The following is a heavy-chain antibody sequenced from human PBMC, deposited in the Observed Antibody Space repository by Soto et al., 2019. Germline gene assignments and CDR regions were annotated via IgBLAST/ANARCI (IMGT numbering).Heavy chain of an antibody. J-gene: IGHJ3*01. D-gene: IGHD3-22*01. CDR3: VRDRRIYYSDPHDEFVASDYEV. CDR2: FIPIFRTL. CDR1: GGIFGSHG. V-gene: IGHV1-69*01. Sequence: QVQLIQSEAEVQKPGSSVRVSCTASGGIFGSHGFSWVRQAPGQRLEWVGGFIPIFRTLTYTEKFQARVRIAADESTNTVYLDLSSLTSEDTAVYYCVRDRRIYYSDPHDEFVASDYEVWGQGTMVIVSS.